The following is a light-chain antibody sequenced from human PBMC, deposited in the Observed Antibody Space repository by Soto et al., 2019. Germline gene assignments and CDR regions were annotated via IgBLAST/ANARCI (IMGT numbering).Light chain of an antibody. CDR2: GAS. V-gene: IGKV3-15*01. CDR3: QQYNNWLT. Sequence: EIGMTQSPATLSVSPGERATLSCRASESVSSNLAWYQQKPGQAPRLLIYGASTRATGIPARFSGSGSGTEFTITISSLQSEDCALYYCQQYNNWLTFGGGTKVEIK. J-gene: IGKJ4*01. CDR1: ESVSSN.